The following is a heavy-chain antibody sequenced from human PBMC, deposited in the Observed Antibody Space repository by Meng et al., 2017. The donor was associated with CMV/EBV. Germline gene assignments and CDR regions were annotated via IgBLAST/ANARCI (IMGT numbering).Heavy chain of an antibody. CDR2: IIPILGIA. D-gene: IGHD3-16*02. V-gene: IGHV1-69*10. CDR1: GGTFSSYA. CDR3: ARASFRFHYYYYGMDV. Sequence: VKVSCKASGGTFSSYAISWVRQAPGQGLEWMGGIIPILGIANYAQKFQGRVTITADKSTSTAYMELSSLRSEDTAVYYCARASFRFHYYYYGMDVWGQGTTVTVSS. J-gene: IGHJ6*02.